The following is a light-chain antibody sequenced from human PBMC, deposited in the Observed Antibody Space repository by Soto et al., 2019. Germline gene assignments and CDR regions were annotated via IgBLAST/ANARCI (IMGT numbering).Light chain of an antibody. CDR1: SSDVGGYNY. J-gene: IGLJ2*01. Sequence: QSALTQPPSASGSPGQSVTISCTGISSDVGGYNYVSWYQQYPRKAPKLMIYEVTKRPSGVPDRFSGSKSGNTASLTVSGLQAEDEADYYCSSYAGTNNALFGGGTKLTVL. CDR2: EVT. CDR3: SSYAGTNNAL. V-gene: IGLV2-8*01.